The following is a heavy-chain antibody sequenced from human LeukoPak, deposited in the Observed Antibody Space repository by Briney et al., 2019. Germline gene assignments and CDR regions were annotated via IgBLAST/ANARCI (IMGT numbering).Heavy chain of an antibody. CDR1: GGSISSSSYY. V-gene: IGHV4-39*01. CDR3: ARVRGSYYLRYFDY. Sequence: PSETLSLTCTVSGGSISSSSYYWGWIRQPPGKGLEWIGSIYYSGSTYYNPSLKSRVTISVDTSKNQFSLKLSSVTAADTAVYYCARVRGSYYLRYFDYWGQGTLVTVSS. CDR2: IYYSGST. D-gene: IGHD1-26*01. J-gene: IGHJ4*02.